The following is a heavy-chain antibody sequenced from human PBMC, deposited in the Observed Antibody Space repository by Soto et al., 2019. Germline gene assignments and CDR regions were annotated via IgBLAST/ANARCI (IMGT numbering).Heavy chain of an antibody. D-gene: IGHD3-10*01. CDR3: ARGTGTMALAVVMD. Sequence: QVQLQKSGPELVKPSQTLSLTCTVSGDSISSGDYYWSWIRQPPGRGLEWIGYIFYTGSTYYNPSLRSRVIISVDTSKNQFSLKLSSVSAADTAVYNCARGTGTMALAVVMDWGQGTLITVSS. V-gene: IGHV4-30-4*01. CDR1: GDSISSGDYY. J-gene: IGHJ4*02. CDR2: IFYTGST.